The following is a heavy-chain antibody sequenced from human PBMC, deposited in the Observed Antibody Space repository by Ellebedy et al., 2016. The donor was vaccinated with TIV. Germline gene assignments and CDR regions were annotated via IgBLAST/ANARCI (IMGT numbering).Heavy chain of an antibody. CDR2: ITPDGSYK. V-gene: IGHV3-30*03. D-gene: IGHD5-12*01. J-gene: IGHJ5*02. CDR3: VRDGYSYTWYATWFDP. CDR1: GFTFSTYG. Sequence: PGGSLRLSCAASGFTFSTYGMHWVRQVPGKGLEWVAVITPDGSYKTYADSVKGRFSVSRDNSKKTVDLQMNSLRPEDTAVYYCVRDGYSYTWYATWFDPWGQGTLVMVSS.